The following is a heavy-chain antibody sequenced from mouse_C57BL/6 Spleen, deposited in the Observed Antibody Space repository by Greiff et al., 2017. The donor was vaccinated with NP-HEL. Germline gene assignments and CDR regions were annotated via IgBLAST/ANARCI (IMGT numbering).Heavy chain of an antibody. V-gene: IGHV3-6*01. Sequence: DVKLQESGPGLVKPSQSLSLTCSVTGYSITSGYYWNWIRQFPGNKLEWMGYISYDGSNNYNPSLKNRISITRDTSKNQFFLKLNSVTTEDTATYYCAREDYGSGYAMDYWGQGTSVTVSS. CDR1: GYSITSGYY. D-gene: IGHD1-1*01. J-gene: IGHJ4*01. CDR2: ISYDGSN. CDR3: AREDYGSGYAMDY.